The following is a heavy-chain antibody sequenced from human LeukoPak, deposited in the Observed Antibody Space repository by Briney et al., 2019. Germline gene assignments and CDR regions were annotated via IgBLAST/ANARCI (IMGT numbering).Heavy chain of an antibody. Sequence: ASVTVSCKASGGTFSGYTINWLRQAPGQGLEWMGRFIPSLSVTNYARKFQGRVSITAVISTSTAYLDLSSLKSEDTAVYYCARGTEQWLSSFDSWGQGTLVTVSS. J-gene: IGHJ4*02. CDR2: FIPSLSVT. D-gene: IGHD6-19*01. V-gene: IGHV1-69*02. CDR3: ARGTEQWLSSFDS. CDR1: GGTFSGYT.